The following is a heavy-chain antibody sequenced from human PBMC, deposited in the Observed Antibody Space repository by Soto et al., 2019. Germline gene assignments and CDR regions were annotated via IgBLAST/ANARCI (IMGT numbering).Heavy chain of an antibody. Sequence: QMELVQSGPEVKKPGTSVKVSCKATGFMFTTSSVQWVRQTRGRRLEWIGWLVIGSGSTKYAQKFQERVTITSDVSTSTAYMDLSSLRSEDTAVYYCVTSSGGYYGGFDFWGQGTPVTVSS. CDR2: LVIGSGST. J-gene: IGHJ4*02. V-gene: IGHV1-58*01. CDR1: GFMFTTSS. D-gene: IGHD4-17*01. CDR3: VTSSGGYYGGFDF.